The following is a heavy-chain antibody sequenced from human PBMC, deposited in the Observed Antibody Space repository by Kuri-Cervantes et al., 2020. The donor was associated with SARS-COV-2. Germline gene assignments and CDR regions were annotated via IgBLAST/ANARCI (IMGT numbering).Heavy chain of an antibody. Sequence: ASVKVSCKASGYTFTDYYIHWVRQAPGQGLEWMGWINPNGGGTNYAQKFQGRVTMTRGTSITTAYMELSRLRFDATAVYYCARVRQNDFQAFDYWGQGTLVTVSS. J-gene: IGHJ4*02. D-gene: IGHD3-3*01. CDR2: INPNGGGT. V-gene: IGHV1-2*02. CDR1: GYTFTDYY. CDR3: ARVRQNDFQAFDY.